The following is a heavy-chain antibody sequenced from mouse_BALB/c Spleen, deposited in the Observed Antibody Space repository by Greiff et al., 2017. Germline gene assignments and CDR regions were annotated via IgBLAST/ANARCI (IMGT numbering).Heavy chain of an antibody. D-gene: IGHD2-1*01. CDR1: GFNIKDYY. CDR3: TLYGNPYAMDY. Sequence: EVQLQESGAELVRSGASVKLSCTASGFNIKDYYMHWVKQRPEQGLEWIGWIDPENGDTEYAPKFQGKATMTADTSSNTAYLQLSSLTSEDTAVSYCTLYGNPYAMDYGGQGNSVTVSS. V-gene: IGHV14-4*02. CDR2: IDPENGDT. J-gene: IGHJ4*01.